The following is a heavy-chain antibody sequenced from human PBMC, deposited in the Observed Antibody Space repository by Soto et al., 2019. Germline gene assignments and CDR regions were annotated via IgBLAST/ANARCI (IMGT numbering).Heavy chain of an antibody. V-gene: IGHV1-46*01. CDR1: GYTFTSYY. CDR2: VNPSGGST. CDR3: ARHHFDFVIDY. J-gene: IGHJ4*02. D-gene: IGHD3-9*01. Sequence: GASVKVSCKASGYTFTSYYMHWVRQAPGQGLEWMGIVNPSGGSTSYAQKFQGRVTMTRDTSTSTVYMELSSLRSEDTAVYYCARHHFDFVIDYWGQGTLVTVSS.